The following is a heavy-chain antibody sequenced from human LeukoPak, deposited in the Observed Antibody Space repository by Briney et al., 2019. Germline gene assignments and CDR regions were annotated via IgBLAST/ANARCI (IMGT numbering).Heavy chain of an antibody. V-gene: IGHV1-69*05. D-gene: IGHD3-10*01. CDR1: GGTFSSYA. CDR2: IIPIFGTA. J-gene: IGHJ4*02. CDR3: AREKDYYGPGSYYIH. Sequence: SVKVSCKASGGTFSSYAINWVRQAPGQGLEWMGRIIPIFGTANYAQKFQGRVTITTDESTSTAYMELSSLRSEDTAVYYCAREKDYYGPGSYYIHWGQGTLVTVSS.